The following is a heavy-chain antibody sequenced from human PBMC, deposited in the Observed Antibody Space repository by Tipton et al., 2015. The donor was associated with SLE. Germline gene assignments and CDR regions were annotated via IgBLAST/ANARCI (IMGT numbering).Heavy chain of an antibody. CDR1: GASISSSGYY. D-gene: IGHD1-14*01. CDR2: FYYSGTT. Sequence: TLSLTCTVSGASISSSGYYWGWIRQSPGKGLEWIGSFYYSGTTYYNPSLKSRVTISVDTSKNQFSLKLTSVTAADTAVYYCARLLITGTTTYWYFDLWGRGTLVTVSS. V-gene: IGHV4-39*07. J-gene: IGHJ2*01. CDR3: ARLLITGTTTYWYFDL.